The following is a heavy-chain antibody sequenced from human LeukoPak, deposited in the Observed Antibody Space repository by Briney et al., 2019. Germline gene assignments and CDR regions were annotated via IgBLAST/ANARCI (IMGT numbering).Heavy chain of an antibody. CDR1: GFTFSSYW. D-gene: IGHD6-19*01. J-gene: IGHJ4*02. CDR2: IKQDGSEK. CDR3: ARGIAVAGRYYFDY. Sequence: PGGSLRLSCAASGFTFSSYWMSWVRQAPGKGLEWVANIKQDGSEKYYVDSVKGRFTISRDNAKNSLYLQMNSLRAEDTAVYYCARGIAVAGRYYFDYWGQGTLVTVSS. V-gene: IGHV3-7*01.